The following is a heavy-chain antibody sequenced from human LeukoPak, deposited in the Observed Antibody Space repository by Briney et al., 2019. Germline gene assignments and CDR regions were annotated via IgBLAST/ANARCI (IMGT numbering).Heavy chain of an antibody. J-gene: IGHJ4*02. CDR3: ARDLRYYDSSGYYY. CDR2: IWYDGSNK. V-gene: IGHV3-33*01. D-gene: IGHD3-22*01. CDR1: GFTFSSYG. Sequence: GGSLRLSCAASGFTFSSYGMHWVCQAPGKGLEWVAVIWYDGSNKYYADSVKGRFTISRDNSKNTLYLQMNSLRAEDTAVYYCARDLRYYDSSGYYYWGQGTLVTVSS.